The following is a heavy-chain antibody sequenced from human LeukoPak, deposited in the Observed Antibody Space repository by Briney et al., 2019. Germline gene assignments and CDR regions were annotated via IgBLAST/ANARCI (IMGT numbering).Heavy chain of an antibody. CDR2: IYTGGSP. J-gene: IGHJ4*02. CDR1: TFTVSTNY. Sequence: GGSLRLSCAASTFTVSTNYMTWVRQAPGKGLEWVSMIYTGGSPYYADSVKGRFTISRDNSTNTLNLQMNSLRVEDTAVYYCVPLTDGSVDQWGQGTLVTVSS. V-gene: IGHV3-66*01. D-gene: IGHD3-10*01. CDR3: VPLTDGSVDQ.